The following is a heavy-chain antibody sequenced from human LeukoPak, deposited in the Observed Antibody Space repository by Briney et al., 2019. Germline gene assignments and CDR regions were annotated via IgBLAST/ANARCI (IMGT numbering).Heavy chain of an antibody. CDR2: IYHSGST. V-gene: IGHV4-30-2*01. D-gene: IGHD6-19*01. CDR3: AIPAVWYSSGWGPSGMDV. Sequence: SQTLSLTCAVSGGSISSGGYSWSWIRQPPGKGLEWIGYIYHSGSTYYNPSLKSRVTISVDTSKNQFSLKLSSVTAADTAVYYCAIPAVWYSSGWGPSGMDVWGQGTTVTVSS. CDR1: GGSISSGGYS. J-gene: IGHJ6*02.